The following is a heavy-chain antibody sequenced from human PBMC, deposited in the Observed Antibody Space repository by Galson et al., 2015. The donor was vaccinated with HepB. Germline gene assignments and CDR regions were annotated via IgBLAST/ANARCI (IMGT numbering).Heavy chain of an antibody. CDR1: GFTFSSYA. Sequence: SLRLSCAASGFTFSSYAMSWVRQAPGKGLEWVSAISGSGGSTYYADSVKGRFTISRDNSKNTLYLQMNSLRAEDTAVYYCADMVRGVFDAFDIWGQGTMVTVSS. CDR2: ISGSGGST. V-gene: IGHV3-23*01. D-gene: IGHD3-10*01. J-gene: IGHJ3*02. CDR3: ADMVRGVFDAFDI.